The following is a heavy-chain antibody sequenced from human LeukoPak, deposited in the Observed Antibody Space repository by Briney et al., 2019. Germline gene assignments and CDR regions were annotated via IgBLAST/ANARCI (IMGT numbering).Heavy chain of an antibody. CDR1: GYTFTSYG. CDR3: ARDSSNTWFGELLYYYYYMDV. D-gene: IGHD3-10*01. J-gene: IGHJ6*03. V-gene: IGHV1-18*01. CDR2: ISAYNGNT. Sequence: ASVKVSCKASGYTFTSYGISWVRQAPGQGLEWMGWISAYNGNTNYAQKLQGRVTMTTDTSTSTAYMELRSLRSDDTAVYYCARDSSNTWFGELLYYYYYMDVWGKGTTVTISS.